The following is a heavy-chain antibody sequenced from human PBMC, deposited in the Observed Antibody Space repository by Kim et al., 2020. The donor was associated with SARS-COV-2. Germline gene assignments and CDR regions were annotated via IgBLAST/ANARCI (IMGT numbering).Heavy chain of an antibody. V-gene: IGHV4-4*07. CDR3: ARDLSEYSSSSTGGYYYYYGMDV. CDR2: IYTSGST. J-gene: IGHJ6*02. Sequence: SETLSLTCTVSGGSISSYYWSWIRQPAGKGLEWIGRIYTSGSTNYNPSLKSRVTMSVDTSKNQFSLKLSSVTAADTAVYYCARDLSEYSSSSTGGYYYYYGMDVWGQGTTVTVSS. CDR1: GGSISSYY. D-gene: IGHD6-6*01.